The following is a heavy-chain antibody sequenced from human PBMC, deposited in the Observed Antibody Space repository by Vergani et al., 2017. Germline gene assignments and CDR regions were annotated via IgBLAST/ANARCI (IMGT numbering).Heavy chain of an antibody. J-gene: IGHJ6*02. D-gene: IGHD3-16*02. Sequence: QVQLQPWGAGLLKPSETLSLTCAVYGGSFSGYYWSWIRQPPGQGLEWIGEINHSGSTNYNPSLKSRVTISVDTSKNQFSLKLSSVTAADTAVYYCARGRVITFGGVIVTIYYGMDVWGQGP. CDR1: GGSFSGYY. CDR2: INHSGST. V-gene: IGHV4-34*01. CDR3: ARGRVITFGGVIVTIYYGMDV.